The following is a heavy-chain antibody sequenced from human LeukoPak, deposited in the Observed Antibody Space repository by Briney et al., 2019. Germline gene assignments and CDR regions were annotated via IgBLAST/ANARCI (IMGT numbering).Heavy chain of an antibody. CDR2: IYYSGST. D-gene: IGHD6-6*01. CDR3: ARGKSSSSSSGGDY. Sequence: SETLSLTCTVSGGSISSYYWSWIRQPPGKGLEWIGYIYYSGSTNYNPSLKSRVTISVDTSKNQFSLKLSSVTAADTAVYYCARGKSSSSSSGGDYWGQGTLVTVSS. J-gene: IGHJ4*02. V-gene: IGHV4-59*12. CDR1: GGSISSYY.